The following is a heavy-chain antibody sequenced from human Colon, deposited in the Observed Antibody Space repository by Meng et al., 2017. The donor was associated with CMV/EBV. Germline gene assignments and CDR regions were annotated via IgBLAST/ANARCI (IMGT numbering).Heavy chain of an antibody. D-gene: IGHD6-19*01. Sequence: CAVSGVSISSSNWWSWVRQPPGKGLEWIGEIFHSETTNYNPSLKSRVTISLDKSKNQFSLKLMSVTAADTAVYYCARPGNSSGYGYWGQGTLVTVSS. CDR1: GVSISSSNW. V-gene: IGHV4-4*02. CDR3: ARPGNSSGYGY. J-gene: IGHJ4*02. CDR2: IFHSETT.